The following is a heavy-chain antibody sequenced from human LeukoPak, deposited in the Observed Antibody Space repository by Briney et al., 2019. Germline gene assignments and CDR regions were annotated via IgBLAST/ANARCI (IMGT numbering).Heavy chain of an antibody. Sequence: PGGSLRLSCAASGFTFSSYEMNWVRQAPGKGLEWGSYISSSGSTIYYADSVKGRFTISRDNAKNSLYLQMNSLRAEDTAVYYCARRPRYYYGSGSSDYYYYGMDVWGKGTTVTVSS. D-gene: IGHD3-10*01. CDR1: GFTFSSYE. V-gene: IGHV3-48*03. CDR2: ISSSGSTI. CDR3: ARRPRYYYGSGSSDYYYYGMDV. J-gene: IGHJ6*04.